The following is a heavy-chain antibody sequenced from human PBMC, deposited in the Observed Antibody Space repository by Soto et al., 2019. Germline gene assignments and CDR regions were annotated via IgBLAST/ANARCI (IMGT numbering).Heavy chain of an antibody. V-gene: IGHV1-18*01. CDR1: GYTFSKYH. J-gene: IGHJ4*02. Sequence: GASVKVSCKASGYTFSKYHIGWVRQAPGQGLDLIGWISPYNGDTTYAKKLQGRLTMTTDTSTSTAFMDLRSLTSDDSAVYYCARAPWTYTVTFPFDSWGQGTLVTVSS. CDR2: ISPYNGDT. CDR3: ARAPWTYTVTFPFDS. D-gene: IGHD4-17*01.